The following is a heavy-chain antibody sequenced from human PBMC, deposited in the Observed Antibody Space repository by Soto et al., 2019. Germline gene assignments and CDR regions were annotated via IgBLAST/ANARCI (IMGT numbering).Heavy chain of an antibody. Sequence: SETLSLTCTISGGSISVYYWSWIRQSPRQGLEWIGYVYDNGRPYYSPSLRSRVIISADTSKNQISLKLTSATAADTAAYYCARGVGSSPPQYWGRGAPVTVSS. V-gene: IGHV4-59*01. J-gene: IGHJ4*02. D-gene: IGHD1-26*01. CDR3: ARGVGSSPPQY. CDR2: VYDNGRP. CDR1: GGSISVYY.